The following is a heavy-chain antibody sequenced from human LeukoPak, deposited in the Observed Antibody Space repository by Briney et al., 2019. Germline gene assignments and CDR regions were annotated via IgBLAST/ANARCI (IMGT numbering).Heavy chain of an antibody. J-gene: IGHJ4*02. D-gene: IGHD3-10*01. V-gene: IGHV1-69*01. CDR3: ARDQAGYYYGSGSYFSWIY. CDR2: IIPIFGTA. Sequence: SVKVSCKASGGTFSSYAISWVRQAPGQGLEWMGGIIPIFGTANYAQKFQGRVTITADGSTSTAYMELSSLRSEDTAVYYCARDQAGYYYGSGSYFSWIYWGQGTLATVSS. CDR1: GGTFSSYA.